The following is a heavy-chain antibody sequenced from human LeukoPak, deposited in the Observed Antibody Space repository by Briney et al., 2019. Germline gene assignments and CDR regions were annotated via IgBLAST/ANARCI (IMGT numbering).Heavy chain of an antibody. CDR2: ISGSAHKT. Sequence: PGGSLRLSCVASGITFSNYAVSWVRQAPEKGLDWVSVISGSAHKTRYADSVKGRFTISRDNSENIVYLQMNNLRVEDTAVYYCAGRPTGYSSGYIHWGQGTLVTVSS. J-gene: IGHJ4*02. D-gene: IGHD5-18*01. CDR1: GITFSNYA. V-gene: IGHV3-23*01. CDR3: AGRPTGYSSGYIH.